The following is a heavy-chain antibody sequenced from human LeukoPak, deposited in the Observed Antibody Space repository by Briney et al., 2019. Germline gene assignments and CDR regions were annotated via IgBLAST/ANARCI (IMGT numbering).Heavy chain of an antibody. V-gene: IGHV3-23*01. Sequence: GGSLRLSCAASGFTFSSYAMSWVRQAPGKGLEWVSAISGSGGSTYYADSVKGRLTISRDNSKNTLYLQMNRLRAEDTAVYYCAKDARDLIYFDYWGQGTLVTVSS. CDR3: AKDARDLIYFDY. CDR1: GFTFSSYA. CDR2: ISGSGGST. J-gene: IGHJ4*02.